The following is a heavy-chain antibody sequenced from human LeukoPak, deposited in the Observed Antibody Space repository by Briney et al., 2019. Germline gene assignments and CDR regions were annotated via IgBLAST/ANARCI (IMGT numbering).Heavy chain of an antibody. V-gene: IGHV1-69*13. CDR3: ATVTFRVSAFDI. J-gene: IGHJ3*02. Sequence: SVKVSCKASGGTFSSYAISWVRQAPGQGLEWMGGIIPIFGTANYAQKFQGRVTITADESTSTAYMELSSLRSEDTAVYYCATVTFRVSAFDIWGQGTMVTVSS. CDR2: IIPIFGTA. CDR1: GGTFSSYA. D-gene: IGHD4-17*01.